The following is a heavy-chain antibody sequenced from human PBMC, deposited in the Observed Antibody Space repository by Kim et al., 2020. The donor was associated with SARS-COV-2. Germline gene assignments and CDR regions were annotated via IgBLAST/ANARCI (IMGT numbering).Heavy chain of an antibody. CDR1: GFTFSSYA. CDR3: ARVHRNYEYYFDY. Sequence: GGSLRLSCAASGFTFSSYAMHWVRQAPGKGLEWVAVISYDGSNKYYADSVKGRFTISRDNSKNTLYLQMNSLRAEDTAVYYCARVHRNYEYYFDYWGQGTLVTVSS. J-gene: IGHJ4*02. D-gene: IGHD4-4*01. CDR2: ISYDGSNK. V-gene: IGHV3-30*04.